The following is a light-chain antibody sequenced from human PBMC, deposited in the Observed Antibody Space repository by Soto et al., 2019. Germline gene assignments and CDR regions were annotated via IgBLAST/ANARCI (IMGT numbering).Light chain of an antibody. CDR2: DVS. V-gene: IGLV2-14*01. J-gene: IGLJ1*01. CDR3: SSSTSSSTFYV. Sequence: QSALTQPASVSGSPGQSITISCTGTSSDVGGYNYVSWYQQHPGKAPKLMIYDVSNRPSGVSNRFSGSKSGNTASLTISGLQAEDEADDYCSSSTSSSTFYVFGTGTKLTVL. CDR1: SSDVGGYNY.